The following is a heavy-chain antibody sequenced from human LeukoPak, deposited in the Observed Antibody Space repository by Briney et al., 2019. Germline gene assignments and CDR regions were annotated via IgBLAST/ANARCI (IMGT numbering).Heavy chain of an antibody. V-gene: IGHV3-73*01. CDR2: IRGKANSYAT. J-gene: IGHJ6*04. CDR3: TMSSRMVRGVIGYYYGMDV. D-gene: IGHD3-10*01. CDR1: GFTFSGSA. Sequence: GGSLKLSCAASGFTFSGSAMHWVRQASGKRLEWVGRIRGKANSYATAYAASVKGRFTISRDDSKNTAYLQMNSLKTEDTAVYYCTMSSRMVRGVIGYYYGMDVWGKGTTVTVS.